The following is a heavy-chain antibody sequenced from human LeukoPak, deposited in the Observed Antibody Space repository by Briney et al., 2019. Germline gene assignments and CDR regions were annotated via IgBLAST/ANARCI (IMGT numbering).Heavy chain of an antibody. J-gene: IGHJ5*02. Sequence: GGSLRLSCAASGFTFSSYWMHWVRQAPGKGLVWVSRINSDGSSTIYADSVKGRFTISRDNAKNTLYLQMNSLRAEDTAVYYCARVGRVDIVGNWFDPWGQGTLVTVSS. CDR2: INSDGSST. D-gene: IGHD5-12*01. CDR1: GFTFSSYW. CDR3: ARVGRVDIVGNWFDP. V-gene: IGHV3-74*01.